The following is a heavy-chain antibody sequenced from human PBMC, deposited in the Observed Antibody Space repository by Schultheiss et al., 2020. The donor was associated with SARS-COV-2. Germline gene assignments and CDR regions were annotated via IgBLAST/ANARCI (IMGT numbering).Heavy chain of an antibody. CDR3: ASGGSYSGYVLYYYYYMDV. Sequence: SQTLSLTCTVSGGSISSGGYYWSWIRQHPGKGLEWIGYIYYSGSTYYNPSLKSRVTISVDTSKNQFSLKLSSVTAADTAVYYCASGGSYSGYVLYYYYYMDVWGKGTTVTVSS. D-gene: IGHD5-12*01. J-gene: IGHJ6*03. V-gene: IGHV4-31*03. CDR2: IYYSGST. CDR1: GGSISSGGYY.